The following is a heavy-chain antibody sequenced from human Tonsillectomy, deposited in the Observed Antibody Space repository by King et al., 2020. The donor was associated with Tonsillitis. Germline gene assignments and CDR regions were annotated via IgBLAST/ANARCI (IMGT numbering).Heavy chain of an antibody. D-gene: IGHD3-10*01. J-gene: IGHJ4*02. V-gene: IGHV3-30*09. CDR1: GFSFSSFA. Sequence: VQLVESGGGVVQPGRSLRLSCAASGFSFSSFAMHWVRQIQGMGLEWVALISFDGTQIYSAESMKGRFVISRDNSKNMLFLQMNSLRTEDTDVYYCARQREVYGSGSYALAYWGQGTLVTVSS. CDR2: ISFDGTQI. CDR3: ARQREVYGSGSYALAY.